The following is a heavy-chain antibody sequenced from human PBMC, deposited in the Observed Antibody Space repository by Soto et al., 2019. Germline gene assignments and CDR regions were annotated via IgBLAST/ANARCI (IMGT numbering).Heavy chain of an antibody. CDR3: ARDRGMAPFDS. CDR2: IYSSGST. J-gene: IGHJ5*01. V-gene: IGHV4-31*03. CDR1: GVSMSTGGFY. Sequence: QVQLQESGPGLVKPSQTLSLTCTVSGVSMSTGGFYWSWIRQHPGKGLEWIGYIYSSGSTYYNPSLKSRVTIALDTSKNHFSLNMSSVTAADTAVYYCARDRGMAPFDSWGQGTLVTVSS.